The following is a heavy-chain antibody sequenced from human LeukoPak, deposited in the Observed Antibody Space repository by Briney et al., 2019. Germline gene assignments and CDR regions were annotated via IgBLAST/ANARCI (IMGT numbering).Heavy chain of an antibody. J-gene: IGHJ6*03. Sequence: GGSLKLSCAASGFTLSSYSMNWVRQAPGKGLEWVSSISSSSSYIYYADSVKGRFTISRDNAKNSLYLQMNSLRAEDTAVYYCARGDLGDGSGSSYYYMDVWGKGTTVTVSS. V-gene: IGHV3-21*01. CDR2: ISSSSSYI. D-gene: IGHD3-10*01. CDR1: GFTLSSYS. CDR3: ARGDLGDGSGSSYYYMDV.